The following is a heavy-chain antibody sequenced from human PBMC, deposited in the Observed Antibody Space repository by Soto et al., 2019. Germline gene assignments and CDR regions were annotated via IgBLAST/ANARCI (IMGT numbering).Heavy chain of an antibody. J-gene: IGHJ4*02. CDR2: VDPEDGET. CDR3: ATDFKAYYYDSSGAN. CDR1: GYTQTELS. V-gene: IGHV1-24*01. D-gene: IGHD3-22*01. Sequence: QVQLVQSGAEVKKPGASVKVSCKVSGYTQTELSMHWVRQAPGKGPERMGGVDPEDGETIDAEKFQGRVTMTEDTSTDTAYMELRSRRSEDTAVYYCATDFKAYYYDSSGANWGQGTLVTVSA.